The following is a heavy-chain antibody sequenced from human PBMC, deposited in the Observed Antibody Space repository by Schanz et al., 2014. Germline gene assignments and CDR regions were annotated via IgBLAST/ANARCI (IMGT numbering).Heavy chain of an antibody. CDR2: IYYSGST. CDR3: ARQYSGWSRFDP. J-gene: IGHJ5*02. Sequence: QVQLQESGPGLVKPSETLSLTCSVSGGSIRTYFWAWIRQPPGKGLEWIGFIYYSGSTNYNPSLKSRFPIPVAIPKTQSALTRTSVPAADTGVYYCARQYSGWSRFDPWGQGIRVTVSS. V-gene: IGHV4-59*08. D-gene: IGHD6-19*01. CDR1: GGSIRTYF.